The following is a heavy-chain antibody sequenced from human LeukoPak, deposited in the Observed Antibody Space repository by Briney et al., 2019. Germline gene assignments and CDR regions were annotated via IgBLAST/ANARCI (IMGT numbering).Heavy chain of an antibody. CDR3: AGGADVGLYTFDY. J-gene: IGHJ4*02. Sequence: SAKVSCKASGGTFSSYAISWVRQAPGQGLEWMGGIIPIFGTANYAQKFQGRVTITADESTSTAYMELSSLRSEDTAVYYCAGGADVGLYTFDYWGQGTLVTVSS. CDR1: GGTFSSYA. D-gene: IGHD2-2*02. V-gene: IGHV1-69*13. CDR2: IIPIFGTA.